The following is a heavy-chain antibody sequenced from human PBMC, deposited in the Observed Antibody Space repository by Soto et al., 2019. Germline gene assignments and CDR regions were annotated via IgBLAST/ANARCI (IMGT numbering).Heavy chain of an antibody. V-gene: IGHV4-59*11. J-gene: IGHJ4*02. CDR2: IYYNGNT. CDR3: ARVPARQPIDY. CDR1: GGSISNHY. Sequence: ASETLSLTCTVSGGSISNHYWTWIRQPPGKGLEWIGYIYYNGNTNYNPSLKSRVTISVATSKNQFSLKLSSVTAADTAVYYCARVPARQPIDYWGQGTLVTVSS.